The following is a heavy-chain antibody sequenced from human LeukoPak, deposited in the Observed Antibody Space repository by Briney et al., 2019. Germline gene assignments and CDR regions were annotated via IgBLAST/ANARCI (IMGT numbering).Heavy chain of an antibody. CDR3: ARYYCGTSTTCYMFDF. D-gene: IGHD2-2*01. V-gene: IGHV3-7*01. CDR2: IKQAASET. Sequence: GGSLRLSCAASGFTFSSYWMTWVRQAPGKGLEWVAIIKQAASETYYVGSVKGRFTISRDNAKNSLYSQMSSLRADDTAVYYCARYYCGTSTTCYMFDFWGQGTLVTVSS. J-gene: IGHJ4*02. CDR1: GFTFSSYW.